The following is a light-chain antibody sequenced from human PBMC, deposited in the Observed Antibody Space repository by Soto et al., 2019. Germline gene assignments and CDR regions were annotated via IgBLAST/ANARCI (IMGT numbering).Light chain of an antibody. CDR2: AAS. V-gene: IGKV1-27*01. CDR3: QQTYSTPPWT. J-gene: IGKJ1*01. Sequence: DIQMTQSPSSLSESVGDRVTISCRASQVISNYLAWYQQKPGKVPKLLIYAASTLQSGVPSRFSGSGSGTDFTLTISSLQPEDVGTYFCQQTYSTPPWTFGQGTRVEI. CDR1: QVISNY.